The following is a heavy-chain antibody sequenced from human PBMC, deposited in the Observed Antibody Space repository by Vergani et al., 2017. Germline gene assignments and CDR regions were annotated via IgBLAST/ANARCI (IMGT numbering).Heavy chain of an antibody. CDR3: ARHGHRGSSKKDYYYYYGMDV. J-gene: IGHJ6*02. V-gene: IGHV5-51*01. CDR1: GYSFTRYW. CDR2: IYPGDSDT. D-gene: IGHD2-2*01. Sequence: EVQLVQSGAEVKKPGESLKISCKGSGYSFTRYWIGWVRQMPGKGLEWMGIIYPGDSDTRYSPAFQGQVTISADKSISTAYLQWSSLKASDTAMYYCARHGHRGSSKKDYYYYYGMDVWGQGTTVTVSS.